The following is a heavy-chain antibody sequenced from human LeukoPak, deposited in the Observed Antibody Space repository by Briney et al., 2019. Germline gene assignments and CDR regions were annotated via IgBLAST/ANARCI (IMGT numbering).Heavy chain of an antibody. J-gene: IGHJ3*02. Sequence: GSLRLSCAASGFTFSSYSMNWVRQAPGKGLEWVSYISSSSSTIYYADSVKGRFTISRDNAKNSLYLQMNSLRAGDTAVYYCARGHYPPRTFDIWGQGTMVTVSS. CDR3: ARGHYPPRTFDI. V-gene: IGHV3-48*04. CDR1: GFTFSSYS. D-gene: IGHD3-10*01. CDR2: ISSSSSTI.